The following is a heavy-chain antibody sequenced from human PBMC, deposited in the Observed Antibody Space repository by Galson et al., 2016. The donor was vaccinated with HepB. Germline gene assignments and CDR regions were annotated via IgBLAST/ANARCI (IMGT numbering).Heavy chain of an antibody. D-gene: IGHD3-16*01. J-gene: IGHJ4*02. CDR1: GFTFSRFW. Sequence: SLRLSCAASGFTFSRFWMHWVRQAPGKGLVWVSRINSDGTTTTYADPVKGRFTISRDNAKNTLYLQMNSLRAEDTAFYYCATVSGPLDYWGQGTLVTVSS. CDR3: ATVSGPLDY. V-gene: IGHV3-74*03. CDR2: INSDGTTT.